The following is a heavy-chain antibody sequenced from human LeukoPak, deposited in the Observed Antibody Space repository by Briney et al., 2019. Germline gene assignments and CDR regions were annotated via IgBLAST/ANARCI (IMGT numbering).Heavy chain of an antibody. CDR1: GGTISSSSYY. Sequence: PSETLSLTCTVSGGTISSSSYYWGWIRQPPGKGLEWIGSIYYSGSTYYNPSLKSRVTISVDTSKNQFSLKLSSVTAADTAVYYCARQGIFYSGGSCYSRWFDPWGQGTLVTVSS. V-gene: IGHV4-39*01. D-gene: IGHD2-15*01. J-gene: IGHJ5*02. CDR3: ARQGIFYSGGSCYSRWFDP. CDR2: IYYSGST.